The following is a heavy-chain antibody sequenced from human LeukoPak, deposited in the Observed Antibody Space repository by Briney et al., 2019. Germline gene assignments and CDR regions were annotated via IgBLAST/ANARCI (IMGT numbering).Heavy chain of an antibody. V-gene: IGHV3-30*04. Sequence: PERSLRLSCAASGFTFSTYAMHWARQAPGKGPEWVAVISYDGRNKYYADSVKGRFTISRDNSKNTLYLQMNSLRAEDTAVYYCARDVRGHGDYHFDYWGQGTLVTVSS. CDR1: GFTFSTYA. CDR2: ISYDGRNK. CDR3: ARDVRGHGDYHFDY. D-gene: IGHD4-17*01. J-gene: IGHJ4*02.